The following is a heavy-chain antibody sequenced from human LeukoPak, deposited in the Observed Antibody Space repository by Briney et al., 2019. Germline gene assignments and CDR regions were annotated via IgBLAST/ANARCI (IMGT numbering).Heavy chain of an antibody. CDR1: GGSISSYY. D-gene: IGHD6-6*01. CDR3: ARGRVVSSSYYYYYMDA. J-gene: IGHJ6*03. V-gene: IGHV4-4*09. CDR2: IYTSGST. Sequence: PSETLSLTCTVSGGSISSYYWSWIRQPPGKGLEWIGYIYTSGSTNYNPSLKSRVTISVDTSKNQFSLKLSSVTAADTAVYYCARGRVVSSSYYYYYMDAWGKGTTVTVSS.